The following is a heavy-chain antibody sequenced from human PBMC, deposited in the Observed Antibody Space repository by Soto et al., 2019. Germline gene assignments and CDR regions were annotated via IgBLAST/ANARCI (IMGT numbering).Heavy chain of an antibody. CDR2: INHSGST. J-gene: IGHJ4*02. CDR1: VGSFSDHY. D-gene: IGHD3-22*01. V-gene: IGHV4-34*01. CDR3: ARWFDRGGYQTPY. Sequence: PSETLCFICAVYVGSFSDHYWSWIGQPPGKGLEWIGQINHSGSTNYSPSLKSRVTISVDTSKNQFYLKLTSVTAADTAVYYCARWFDRGGYQTPYWGPGTLVTVSS.